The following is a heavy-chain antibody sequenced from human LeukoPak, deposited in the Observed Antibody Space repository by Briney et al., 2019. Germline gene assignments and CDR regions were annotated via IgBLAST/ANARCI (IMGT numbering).Heavy chain of an antibody. CDR2: FDPEDGET. Sequence: ASVKVSCKVSGYTLTELSMHWVRQAPGKGLEWMGGFDPEDGETIYAQKFQGRVTMTEDTSTDTAYMELSSLRSEDTAVYYCARDFHSSGYYHYFHYWGQGTLVTVSS. D-gene: IGHD3-22*01. CDR1: GYTLTELS. CDR3: ARDFHSSGYYHYFHY. V-gene: IGHV1-24*01. J-gene: IGHJ4*02.